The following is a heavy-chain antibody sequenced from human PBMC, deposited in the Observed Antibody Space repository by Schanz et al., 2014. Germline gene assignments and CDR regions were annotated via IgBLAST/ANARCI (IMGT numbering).Heavy chain of an antibody. CDR3: ARKTDSSGTGDY. J-gene: IGHJ4*02. CDR1: GFNVGNNY. Sequence: EVQLEVSGGGLVQPGGSLRLSCEASGFNVGNNYMSWVRQPPGKGLECISIIYSRGGTFHADSVKGRFTISRDKSKNTLYLEMNSLRAEDTAVYYCARKTDSSGTGDYWGQGTLVTVSS. V-gene: IGHV3-66*01. CDR2: IYSRGGT. D-gene: IGHD6-19*01.